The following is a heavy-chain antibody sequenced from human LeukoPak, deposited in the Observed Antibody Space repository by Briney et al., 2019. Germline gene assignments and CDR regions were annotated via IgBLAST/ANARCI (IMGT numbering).Heavy chain of an antibody. CDR1: GYTFTAYY. D-gene: IGHD7-27*01. J-gene: IGHJ4*02. V-gene: IGHV1-46*01. Sequence: ASVKVSCKASGYTFTAYYMHWVRQAPGQGLEWMGVIDPSGGSTSYAQRFQDRVTMTRDTPISTAYMELSSLRSEDTAVYSCARGPPNWGFDYWGQGTLVTVSS. CDR2: IDPSGGST. CDR3: ARGPPNWGFDY.